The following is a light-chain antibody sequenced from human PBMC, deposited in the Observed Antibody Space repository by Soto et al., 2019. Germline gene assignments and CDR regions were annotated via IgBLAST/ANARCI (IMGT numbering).Light chain of an antibody. J-gene: IGKJ1*01. CDR3: QQYSSLWG. V-gene: IGKV1-5*01. CDR1: QSSNNW. CDR2: HAS. Sequence: DSQMTQSPCTLAACVGDRVNITCRASQSSNNWLDWYQKKPGKAPKRLIYHASSLQSGVPSRFSGTGSGTEFTLSISSLQPEDFATYYCQQYSSLWGFGQGTKVDIK.